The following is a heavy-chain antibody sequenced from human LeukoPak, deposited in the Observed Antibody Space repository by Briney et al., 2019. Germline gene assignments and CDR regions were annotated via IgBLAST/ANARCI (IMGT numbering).Heavy chain of an antibody. V-gene: IGHV3-23*01. CDR1: GLTFSSYA. CDR3: VNSGPGDLAYLDC. Sequence: GGSLRLSCAASGLTFSSYAMTWVRQAPGKGLEWVSGISGGGGSTYYAGSVKGRFTISRDNSKNTVYLQMNSLRAEDTAIYYCVNSGPGDLAYLDCWGQGTLVTVSS. D-gene: IGHD7-27*01. J-gene: IGHJ4*02. CDR2: ISGGGGST.